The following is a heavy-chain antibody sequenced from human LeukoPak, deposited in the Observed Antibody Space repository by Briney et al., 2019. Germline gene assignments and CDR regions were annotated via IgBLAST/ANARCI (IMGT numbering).Heavy chain of an antibody. Sequence: PGGSLRLSCAASGFTFSSYDIHWVRQPPGKGLEWIGEINHSGSTNYNPSLKSRVTISVDTSKNQFSLKLSSVTAADTAVYYCARGRPPGYWGQGTLVTVSS. V-gene: IGHV4-34*01. CDR2: INHSGST. CDR3: ARGRPPGY. CDR1: GFTFSSYD. J-gene: IGHJ4*02.